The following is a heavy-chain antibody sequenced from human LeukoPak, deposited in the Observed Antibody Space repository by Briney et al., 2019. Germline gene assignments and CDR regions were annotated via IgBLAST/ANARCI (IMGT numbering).Heavy chain of an antibody. D-gene: IGHD3-10*01. V-gene: IGHV3-7*01. CDR1: GFTFSNYW. J-gene: IGHJ4*02. Sequence: PGGSLRLSCAASGFTFSNYWMSWVRQAPGKGLEWVANIKEDGSEKYYVDSLKGRFTISRDNAKNSLYLQMNSLRAEDTAVYYCAKDMQRSSGSYYNGLDYWGQGTLVTVSS. CDR3: AKDMQRSSGSYYNGLDY. CDR2: IKEDGSEK.